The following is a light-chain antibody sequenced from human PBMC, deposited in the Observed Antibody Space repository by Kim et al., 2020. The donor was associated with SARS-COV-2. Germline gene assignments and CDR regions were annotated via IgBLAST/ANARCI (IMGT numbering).Light chain of an antibody. V-gene: IGKV1-39*01. J-gene: IGKJ4*01. Sequence: AAVGERVTITCRASESIRTYLNWYQQKPGKAPKALIYDTSSLHSGVPSRFSGSGSGTDFTLTISSLQPEDFATYYCQQTYTIPLTFGGGTKVDIK. CDR1: ESIRTY. CDR2: DTS. CDR3: QQTYTIPLT.